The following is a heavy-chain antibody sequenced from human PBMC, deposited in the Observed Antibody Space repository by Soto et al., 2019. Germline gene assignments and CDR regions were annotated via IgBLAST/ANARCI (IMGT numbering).Heavy chain of an antibody. CDR2: IYYSGNT. CDR1: GGSISSYR. CDR3: ARGQFNILTGYYIDF. J-gene: IGHJ4*02. D-gene: IGHD3-9*01. Sequence: LSLTCTVSGGSISSYRWSWIRQPPGEGLEWIGSIYYSGNTNYNPSLKSRVTISADTSKNEFSLRLRSVTTADTAVYYCARGQFNILTGYYIDFWGQGTLVTVSS. V-gene: IGHV4-59*12.